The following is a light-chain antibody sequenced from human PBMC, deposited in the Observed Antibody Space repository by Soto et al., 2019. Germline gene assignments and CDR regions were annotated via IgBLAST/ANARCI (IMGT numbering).Light chain of an antibody. V-gene: IGKV1-9*01. CDR3: QQLNYPHT. CDR2: AAS. CDR1: QGIASY. Sequence: IQLTQSPSSLSASVGDRVTITCRASQGIASYVAWYQQKPGKAPKLLIYAASTLQSGVPSRFSGSGSGTDFTLTISSLQPGDFATYYCQQLNYPHTFGQGTKLEIK. J-gene: IGKJ2*01.